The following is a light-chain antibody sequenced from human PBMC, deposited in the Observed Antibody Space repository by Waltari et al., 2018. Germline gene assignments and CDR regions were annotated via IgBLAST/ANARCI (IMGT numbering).Light chain of an antibody. CDR1: QRISRY. J-gene: IGKJ1*01. CDR2: GTA. V-gene: IGKV3-20*01. Sequence: EVVLTQSPRTLSLSPGERATLFCRASQRISRYSVWYQQRPGQAPRLLIYGTAISAAGIRDRFSGSGSGTDFTLSISRLEREDCAVYYCQNHERLPATFGQGTRVEIK. CDR3: QNHERLPAT.